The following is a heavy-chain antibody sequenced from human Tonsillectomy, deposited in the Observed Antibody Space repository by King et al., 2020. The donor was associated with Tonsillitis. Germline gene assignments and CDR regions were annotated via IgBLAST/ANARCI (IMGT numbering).Heavy chain of an antibody. Sequence: VQLVESGAEVKKPGASVKVSCKASGYTFTSYGISWVRQAPGQGLEWMGWISAYNGNTNYAQKLQGRVTMTTDTSTSTAYMELRSLRSDDTAGYYCARAPVRLRYFDWLPPNTDAFDIWGQGTMVTVSS. CDR2: ISAYNGNT. J-gene: IGHJ3*02. CDR3: ARAPVRLRYFDWLPPNTDAFDI. CDR1: GYTFTSYG. V-gene: IGHV1-18*01. D-gene: IGHD3-9*01.